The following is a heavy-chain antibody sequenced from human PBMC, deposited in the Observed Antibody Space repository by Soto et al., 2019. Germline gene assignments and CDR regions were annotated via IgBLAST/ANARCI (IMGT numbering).Heavy chain of an antibody. CDR2: ISGSTGST. CDR3: AKENYD. J-gene: IGHJ4*02. V-gene: IGHV3-23*01. D-gene: IGHD3-16*01. CDR1: GFTFSSYD. Sequence: EVQLLESGGGLVQPEGSLRLSCAASGFTFSSYDMSWVRQAPGKGLEWVSTISGSTGSTYYADSVKGRFTISRDSSKSTLYLQVDSLRAEGAAVYYCAKENYDWGQGTLVTVSS.